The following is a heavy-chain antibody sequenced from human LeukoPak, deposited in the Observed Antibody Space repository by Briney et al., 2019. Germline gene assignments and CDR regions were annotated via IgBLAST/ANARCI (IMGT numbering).Heavy chain of an antibody. CDR1: GGSITNYY. V-gene: IGHV4-59*01. CDR3: ARASSGLDY. Sequence: SETLSLTCTVSGGSITNYYWSWIRQPPGKGLEWIGHIYYSGSADYNPSLKSRVIISVDTSKNQFSLMLSSVTATDTAVYYCARASSGLDYWGQGTLVTVSS. D-gene: IGHD5-12*01. J-gene: IGHJ4*02. CDR2: IYYSGSA.